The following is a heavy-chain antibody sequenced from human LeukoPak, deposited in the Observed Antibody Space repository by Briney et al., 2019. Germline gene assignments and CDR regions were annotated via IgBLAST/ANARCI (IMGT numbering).Heavy chain of an antibody. CDR2: IYYSGST. CDR3: ARGVSRGYTYGRYYMDV. D-gene: IGHD5-18*01. CDR1: GGSISTYY. Sequence: SETLSLTCTVSGGSISTYYWSWIRQPPGKGLEWIGYIYYSGSTNYNPSLKSRVTISLDTSKNQFSLKLSSVTAADTAVYYCARGVSRGYTYGRYYMDVRGKGTTVTVSS. J-gene: IGHJ6*03. V-gene: IGHV4-59*01.